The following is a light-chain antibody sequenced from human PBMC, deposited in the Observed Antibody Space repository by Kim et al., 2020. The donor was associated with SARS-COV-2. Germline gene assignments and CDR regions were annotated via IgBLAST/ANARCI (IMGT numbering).Light chain of an antibody. CDR1: QNISWY. V-gene: IGKV1-39*01. CDR2: AAS. Sequence: DIQVTQSPSSLSASVGDRVTITCRASQNISWYLNWYQQKPGKAPNLLISAASTLESGVPSRFSGSGSGTDFTLTISSLQPEDFATYYCHQSYSLPRMFGQGTKVDIK. J-gene: IGKJ1*01. CDR3: HQSYSLPRM.